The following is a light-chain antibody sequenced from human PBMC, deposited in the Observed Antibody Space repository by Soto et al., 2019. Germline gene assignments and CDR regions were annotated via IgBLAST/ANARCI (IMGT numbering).Light chain of an antibody. Sequence: EIVLTQSPGTLSLSPGERATLSCGASQGVSSSYLAWYQQRPGQASRLLIYGASSRATGTPDRFSGSGSGTDFTLTISRLEPEDFAVYYCQQYGDSTRTFGQGTKVEIK. CDR2: GAS. V-gene: IGKV3-20*01. J-gene: IGKJ1*01. CDR3: QQYGDSTRT. CDR1: QGVSSSY.